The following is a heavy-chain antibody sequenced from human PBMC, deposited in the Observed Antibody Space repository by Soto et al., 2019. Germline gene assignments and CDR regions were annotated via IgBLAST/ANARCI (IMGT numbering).Heavy chain of an antibody. CDR2: ISGSGGST. V-gene: IGHV3-23*01. CDR1: GFTFSSYA. D-gene: IGHD4-17*01. J-gene: IGHJ5*02. Sequence: RLSCAASGFTFSSYAMSWVRQAPGKGLEWVSAISGSGGSTYYADSVKGRFTISRDNSKNTLYLQMNSLRAEDTAVYYCAKPTLGYGDYIGWFDPWGQGTLVTVSS. CDR3: AKPTLGYGDYIGWFDP.